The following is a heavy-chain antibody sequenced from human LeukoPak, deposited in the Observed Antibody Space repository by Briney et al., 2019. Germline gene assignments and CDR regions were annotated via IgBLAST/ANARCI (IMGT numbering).Heavy chain of an antibody. CDR2: VHTSGNP. V-gene: IGHV4-61*02. Sequence: SETLSLTCSVSGASISSGSDYWSWTRQPAGKALEWIGRVHTSGNPNYNPSLENRVSISVDRSKNQFSLQLNSVTAADTAVYYCARDGGDLGPGTIRGARFYYYYMDVWGKGTAVIVS. CDR3: ARDGGDLGPGTIRGARFYYYYMDV. J-gene: IGHJ6*03. D-gene: IGHD3-16*01. CDR1: GASISSGSDY.